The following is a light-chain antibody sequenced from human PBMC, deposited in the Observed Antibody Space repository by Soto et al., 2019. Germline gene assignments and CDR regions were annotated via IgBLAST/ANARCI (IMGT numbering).Light chain of an antibody. CDR3: ESWDTNVVV. CDR2: LEGSGSY. CDR1: SGHSTYI. Sequence: QPVLTQSSSASASLGSSVKLTCTLSSGHSTYIIAWHQQQPGKAPRYLMKLEGSGSYNKGSGIPDRFSGSSSGADRYLTISTHQCEEEADYFCESWDTNVVVFGGGTKLTVL. J-gene: IGLJ2*01. V-gene: IGLV4-60*02.